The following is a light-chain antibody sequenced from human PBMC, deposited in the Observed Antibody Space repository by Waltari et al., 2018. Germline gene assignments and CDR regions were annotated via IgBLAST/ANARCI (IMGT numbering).Light chain of an antibody. CDR3: QQYNDWSLT. CDR2: GAS. Sequence: EIVITQSPATLSASPGERVTLSCRASQSVNSRLAWYQQKPGQAPTLLIYGASTRATGIPARFSGSGSATEFTLTISSLQSEDFAVYYCQQYNDWSLTFGQGTKVEIK. V-gene: IGKV3-15*01. J-gene: IGKJ1*01. CDR1: QSVNSR.